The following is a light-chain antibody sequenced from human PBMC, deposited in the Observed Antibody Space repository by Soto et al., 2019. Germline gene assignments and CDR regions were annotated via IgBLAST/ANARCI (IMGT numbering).Light chain of an antibody. V-gene: IGKV1-5*01. J-gene: IGKJ3*01. Sequence: DIHMAQSRSSLPASLGDRVTITCRASQSISSWLAWYQQRPVKAPKLLLYDASSLESGVPSRFIGSGYATDFSLTISSLQPEDFATYYCQQTYKNSWTFGPGTKVDIK. CDR1: QSISSW. CDR3: QQTYKNSWT. CDR2: DAS.